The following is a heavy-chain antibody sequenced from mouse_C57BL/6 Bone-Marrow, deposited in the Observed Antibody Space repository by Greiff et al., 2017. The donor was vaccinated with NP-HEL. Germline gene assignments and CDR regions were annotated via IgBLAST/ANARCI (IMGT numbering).Heavy chain of an antibody. CDR1: GYTFTSYW. CDR2: IHPNSGST. CDR3: ARVYYYGRYAMDY. V-gene: IGHV1-64*01. D-gene: IGHD1-1*01. Sequence: QVQLQQPGAELVKPGASVKLSCKASGYTFTSYWMHWVKQRPGQGLEWIGMIHPNSGSTNYNEKFKSKATLTVDKSSSTAYMQLSSLTSEDSAVYYCARVYYYGRYAMDYWGQGTSVTVSS. J-gene: IGHJ4*01.